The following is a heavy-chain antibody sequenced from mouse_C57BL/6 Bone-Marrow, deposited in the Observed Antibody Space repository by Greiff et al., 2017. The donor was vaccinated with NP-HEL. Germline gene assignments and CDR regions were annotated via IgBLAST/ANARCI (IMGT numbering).Heavy chain of an antibody. CDR3: ARKAYYGSSYWWYFDV. J-gene: IGHJ1*03. CDR1: GYTFTNYW. D-gene: IGHD1-1*01. CDR2: IYPGGGYT. Sequence: QVQLQQSGAELVRPGTSVKMSCKASGYTFTNYWIGWAKQRPGHGLEWIGDIYPGGGYTNYNEKFKGKATLTADKSSSTAYMQFSSLTSEDSAIYYCARKAYYGSSYWWYFDVWGTGTTVTVSS. V-gene: IGHV1-63*01.